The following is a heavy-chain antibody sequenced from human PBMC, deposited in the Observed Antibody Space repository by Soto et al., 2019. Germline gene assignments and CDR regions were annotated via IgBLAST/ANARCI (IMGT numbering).Heavy chain of an antibody. J-gene: IGHJ4*02. CDR1: GFTFSDYY. Sequence: GSLRLSCAASGFTFSDYYMSWIRQAPGKGLEWVSYISSSGSTIYYADSVKGRFTISRDNAKNTLYLQMNSLRAEDTAVYYCASYVEYYYDSSGHPAGRGQGTLVTVSS. CDR3: ASYVEYYYDSSGHPAG. CDR2: ISSSGSTI. D-gene: IGHD3-22*01. V-gene: IGHV3-11*01.